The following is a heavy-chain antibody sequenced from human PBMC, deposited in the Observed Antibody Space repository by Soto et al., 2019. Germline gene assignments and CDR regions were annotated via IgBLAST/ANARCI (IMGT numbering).Heavy chain of an antibody. CDR3: ARLGAYYQALDP. CDR1: AGSISGSSYY. D-gene: IGHD3-22*01. J-gene: IGHJ5*02. Sequence: SETLSLTCSVSAGSISGSSYYWGWIRQPPGKGLEWIGNIYYSGSTFYNPSLKSRVSISLDTSKKEVSLKLTSVTAADTAVHYCARLGAYYQALDPWGRGTLVTVSS. V-gene: IGHV4-39*07. CDR2: IYYSGST.